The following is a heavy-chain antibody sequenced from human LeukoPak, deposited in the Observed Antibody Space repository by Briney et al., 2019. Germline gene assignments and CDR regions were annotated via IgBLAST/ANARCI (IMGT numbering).Heavy chain of an antibody. CDR3: ARGGYNFYYAVDV. CDR2: IYYSGST. Sequence: SQTLSLTCTVSGGSISSGGYYWTWIRQHPGKGLEWIGYIYYSGSTYYNPSLKSRVTISMDTSKNQFSLKLSSVTAADTAVYYCARGGYNFYYAVDVWGQGTTATVSS. J-gene: IGHJ6*02. V-gene: IGHV4-31*03. D-gene: IGHD3-10*01. CDR1: GGSISSGGYY.